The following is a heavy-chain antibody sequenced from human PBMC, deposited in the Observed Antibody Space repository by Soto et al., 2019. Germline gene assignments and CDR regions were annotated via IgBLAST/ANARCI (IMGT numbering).Heavy chain of an antibody. J-gene: IGHJ4*02. D-gene: IGHD4-17*01. CDR3: ARAVSTKTAPSDY. CDR2: ITPSSGST. V-gene: IGHV1-46*01. Sequence: QVQLVQSGAEVKNPGASVKISCKASGYTFTTYYMHWLRQARGQGREWMGIITPSSGSTRYEQKFQDRVTMTRDTSTSTVYMELGSLRSEDTAVYYCARAVSTKTAPSDYWGQGTLVTVSS. CDR1: GYTFTTYY.